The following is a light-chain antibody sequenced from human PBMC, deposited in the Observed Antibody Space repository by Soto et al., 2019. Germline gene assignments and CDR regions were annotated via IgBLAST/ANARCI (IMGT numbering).Light chain of an antibody. CDR1: QDISNY. Sequence: DIQMTQSPSSLSASVGDRVTITCQASQDISNYLNWYQQKPGKAPKLLIYDASNLETGVPSRFSGSGSGTDFTFTISSLQPEDIATYYCQRRGTFGPGTKVDIK. V-gene: IGKV1-33*01. J-gene: IGKJ3*01. CDR2: DAS. CDR3: QRRGT.